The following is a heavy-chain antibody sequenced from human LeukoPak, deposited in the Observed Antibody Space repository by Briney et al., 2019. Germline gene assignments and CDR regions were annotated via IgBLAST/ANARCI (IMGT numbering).Heavy chain of an antibody. Sequence: SETLSLTCTVSGASFNSDDQYWNWIRQSPGKGLEWIGSIHPSGMLYNNPFLESRVTMSRDTSKNQFSLNLNSVTAADTAVYFCSRGLDSRKLGYRGQGILVTVSS. CDR1: GASFNSDDQY. CDR2: IHPSGML. J-gene: IGHJ4*02. V-gene: IGHV4-31*03. CDR3: SRGLDSRKLGY. D-gene: IGHD3-22*01.